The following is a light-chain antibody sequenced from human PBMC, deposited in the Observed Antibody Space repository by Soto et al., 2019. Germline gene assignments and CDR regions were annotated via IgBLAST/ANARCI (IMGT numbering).Light chain of an antibody. V-gene: IGLV2-14*01. Sequence: QPVLTQPASISGSPGQSITISCTGTSSDVRGYQYVSWYQLPPGKAPELILFEVSIRPSGVSYRFSGSKSGNTASLTISGLQAEDEADYFCRSYSHSNAYLFGTGTKVT. CDR1: SSDVRGYQY. CDR2: EVS. J-gene: IGLJ1*01. CDR3: RSYSHSNAYL.